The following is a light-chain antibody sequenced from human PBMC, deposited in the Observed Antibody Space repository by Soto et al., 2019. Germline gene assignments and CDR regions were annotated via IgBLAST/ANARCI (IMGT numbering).Light chain of an antibody. Sequence: EIVLTQSPGTLSLSPGERATLSCSARQSVTNSYIAWYQQKPGQAPRLLIYGATSRATGIPDRFTGSGSGTEFPLTITRLEPEDFAVYSCPQYGSSPWTFGQGTTVEIK. V-gene: IGKV3-20*01. J-gene: IGKJ1*01. CDR3: PQYGSSPWT. CDR1: QSVTNSY. CDR2: GAT.